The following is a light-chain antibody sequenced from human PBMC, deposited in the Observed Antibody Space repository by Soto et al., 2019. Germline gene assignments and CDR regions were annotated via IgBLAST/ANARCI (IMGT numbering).Light chain of an antibody. CDR2: AAS. CDR3: QQSYSTTWT. CDR1: QSINNN. J-gene: IGKJ1*01. Sequence: DIQMTQSPSSLSASVGDRITITCRASQSINNNLNWDQQKPGKAPKLLMDAASRMQSGVPSRFSGSGGGTEFTLTITSLQPEDFATYYCQQSYSTTWTFGQGTRVEI. V-gene: IGKV1-39*01.